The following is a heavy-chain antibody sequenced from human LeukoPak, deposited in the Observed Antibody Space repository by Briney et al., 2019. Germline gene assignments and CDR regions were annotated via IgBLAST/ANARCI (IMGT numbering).Heavy chain of an antibody. CDR1: GGSISSGSYY. V-gene: IGHV4-61*02. D-gene: IGHD5-18*01. Sequence: PSETLSLTCTVSGGSISSGSYYWSWIRQPAGKGLEWIGRIYTSGSTNYNPSLKSRVTISVDTSKNQFSLKLSSVTAADTAVYYCARGRYSYGPLWYAYYFDYWGQGTLVTVSS. CDR2: IYTSGST. J-gene: IGHJ4*02. CDR3: ARGRYSYGPLWYAYYFDY.